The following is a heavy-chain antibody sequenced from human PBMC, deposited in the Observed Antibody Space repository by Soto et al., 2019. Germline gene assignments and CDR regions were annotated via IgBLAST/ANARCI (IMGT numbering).Heavy chain of an antibody. CDR3: AHRVDYRGSWNTGYFDY. CDR1: GFSLSTTGVA. V-gene: IGHV2-5*02. CDR2: IYWDDDK. Sequence: QITLKESGPTLVKPTQTLTLTCSFSGFSLSTTGVAVGWIRQPPGKALECLVLIYWDDDKRYSPSLKSRLTIPRDTSKNQVVLTMTDTDPVDTATYYCAHRVDYRGSWNTGYFDYWGQGTLVTVSS. D-gene: IGHD2-15*01. J-gene: IGHJ4*02.